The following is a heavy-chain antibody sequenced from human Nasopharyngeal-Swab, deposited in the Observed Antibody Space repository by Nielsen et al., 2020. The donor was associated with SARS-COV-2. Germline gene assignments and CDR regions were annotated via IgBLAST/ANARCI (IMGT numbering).Heavy chain of an antibody. CDR1: GYNFASYW. D-gene: IGHD1-1*01. CDR2: NYPGDSDT. J-gene: IGHJ6*02. CDR3: ESSGTYYGMDV. Sequence: LKLYCKASGYNFASYWIGWVRQMPGRGLEWVGINYPGDSDTRYSPSFPGQVFISVHKSINPAFLHSSSLKASDIATYSRESSGTYYGMDVWGQGTTVIVSS. V-gene: IGHV5-51*01.